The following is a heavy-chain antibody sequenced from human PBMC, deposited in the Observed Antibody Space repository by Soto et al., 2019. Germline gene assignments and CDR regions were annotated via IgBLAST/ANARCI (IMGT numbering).Heavy chain of an antibody. CDR3: AKEGALSGWTYGEC. V-gene: IGHV3-30*18. Sequence: QVQLLESGGGVVQPGRSLRLSCAASGFSFSDYGMHWVRQAPGKGLDWVGVISYDGSERHFADSVKARFTISRDNSKNTLHPQMNSLRPEDTAVYYCAKEGALSGWTYGECWGKGTLVTVSS. CDR1: GFSFSDYG. D-gene: IGHD6-19*01. J-gene: IGHJ4*02. CDR2: ISYDGSER.